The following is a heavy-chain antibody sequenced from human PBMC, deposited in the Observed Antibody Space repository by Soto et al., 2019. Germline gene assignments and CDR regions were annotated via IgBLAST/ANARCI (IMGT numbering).Heavy chain of an antibody. Sequence: SQTLSPTCAISGDSVSSNSAAWNWIRQSPSRGLEWLGRTYYRSKWYNDYAVSVKSRITINPDTSKNQFSLQLNSVTPEDTAVYYCARDTPFIVGATGYYYYGMDVWGQGTTVTVSS. J-gene: IGHJ6*02. CDR2: TYYRSKWYN. V-gene: IGHV6-1*01. CDR1: GDSVSSNSAA. CDR3: ARDTPFIVGATGYYYYGMDV. D-gene: IGHD1-26*01.